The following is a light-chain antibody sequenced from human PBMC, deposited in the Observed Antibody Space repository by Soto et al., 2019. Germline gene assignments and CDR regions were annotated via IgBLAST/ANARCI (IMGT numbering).Light chain of an antibody. Sequence: DIQMTKYTSSLSASVGDRVTITCRASQSISSYLNWYQQKPGKAPKLLIYAASSLQSGVPSRFSGSGSGTDFTLTISSLQPEDFATYYCQQSYSTPPITFGQGTRLEIK. CDR2: AAS. J-gene: IGKJ5*01. V-gene: IGKV1-39*01. CDR3: QQSYSTPPIT. CDR1: QSISSY.